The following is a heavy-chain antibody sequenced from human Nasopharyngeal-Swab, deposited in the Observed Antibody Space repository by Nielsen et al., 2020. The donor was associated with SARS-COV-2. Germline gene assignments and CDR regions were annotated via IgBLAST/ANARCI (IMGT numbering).Heavy chain of an antibody. Sequence: WIRQPPGKGLEWIGYIYYSGSTSYNPSLKSRVTISVDTSKNQFSLKLSSVTAADTAVYYCARGFVGAYYDSNLDVWGKGTTVTVSS. V-gene: IGHV4-31*02. CDR3: ARGFVGAYYDSNLDV. D-gene: IGHD3-22*01. J-gene: IGHJ6*04. CDR2: IYYSGST.